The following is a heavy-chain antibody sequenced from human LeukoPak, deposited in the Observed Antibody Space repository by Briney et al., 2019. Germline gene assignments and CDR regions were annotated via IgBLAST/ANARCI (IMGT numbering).Heavy chain of an antibody. Sequence: PGGSLRLSCAASGFTFSSYAMSWVRQAPGKGLEWVSGISWNSGSIGYADSVKGRFTISRDNAKNSLYLQMNSLRAEDTALYYCARIQTEKRTYYDILTGYYDAFDIWGQGTMVTVSS. V-gene: IGHV3-9*01. CDR3: ARIQTEKRTYYDILTGYYDAFDI. CDR2: ISWNSGSI. J-gene: IGHJ3*02. D-gene: IGHD3-9*01. CDR1: GFTFSSYA.